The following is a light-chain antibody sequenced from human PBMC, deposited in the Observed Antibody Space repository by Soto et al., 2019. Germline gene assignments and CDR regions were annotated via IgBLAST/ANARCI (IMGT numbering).Light chain of an antibody. V-gene: IGKV3-20*01. CDR1: QSVSSSF. CDR2: GAS. CDR3: QHYGDSPPEYT. J-gene: IGKJ3*01. Sequence: EIVLTQSPGTLSLSPGERATLSCRASQSVSSSFLAWYQQRPGQAPRLLIFGASYRATGIPDRFSGSASGTDFTLTISRLEPEDFAVYYCQHYGDSPPEYTFGPGTNVDSK.